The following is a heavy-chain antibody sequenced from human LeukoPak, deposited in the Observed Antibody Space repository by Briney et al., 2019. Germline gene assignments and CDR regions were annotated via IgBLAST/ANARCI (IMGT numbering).Heavy chain of an antibody. J-gene: IGHJ4*02. CDR1: GFTFSSYA. V-gene: IGHV3-30-3*01. D-gene: IGHD3-22*01. CDR3: ARDRLYYYGSSGYLDY. Sequence: GGSLRLSCAASGFTFSSYAMHWVRQAPGKGLEWVAVISYDGSNKYYADSVKGRFTISRDNSKNTLYLQMNSLRAEDTAVYYCARDRLYYYGSSGYLDYWGQGTLVTISS. CDR2: ISYDGSNK.